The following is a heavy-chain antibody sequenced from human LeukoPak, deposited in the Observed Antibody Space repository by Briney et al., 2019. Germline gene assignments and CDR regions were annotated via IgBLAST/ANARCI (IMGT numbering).Heavy chain of an antibody. J-gene: IGHJ4*02. CDR2: ISYDGSTK. CDR3: ARNDYGEYYFDY. D-gene: IGHD4-17*01. Sequence: TGGSLRLSCAASGFTFSSDAMHWVRQAPGKGLEWVAVISYDGSTKYHADSVRGRFTISRDNPKNTLYLQMNSLRAEDTAVYYCARNDYGEYYFDYWGQGTRVTVSS. CDR1: GFTFSSDA. V-gene: IGHV3-30-3*01.